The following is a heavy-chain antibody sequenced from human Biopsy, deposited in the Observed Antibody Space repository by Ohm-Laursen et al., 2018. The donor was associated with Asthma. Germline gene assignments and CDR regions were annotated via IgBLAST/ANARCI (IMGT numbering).Heavy chain of an antibody. D-gene: IGHD3-3*01. CDR2: ISSDGSAK. CDR3: ASRGGDFWSGYYMDY. J-gene: IGHJ4*02. CDR1: GFSLRDYG. Sequence: RSLRLSCAASGFSLRDYGMHWVRQSPGKGLEWVALISSDGSAKYSPSAVKGPVTVSRDNPMKRLYLQMSSLTAEDTAVYYCASRGGDFWSGYYMDYWGQGTLVTVSS. V-gene: IGHV3-30*03.